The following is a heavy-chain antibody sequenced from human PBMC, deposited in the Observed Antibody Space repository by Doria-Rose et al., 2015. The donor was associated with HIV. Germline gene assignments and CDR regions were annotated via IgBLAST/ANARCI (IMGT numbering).Heavy chain of an antibody. Sequence: QVQLQQLGAGLLQPSETLSLTCAVYGGSFSTFYWSWIRQAPGMGLEWIGEISHSGSTNYNPSLKSRVTISVDTSKNQFSRNVTSVIDADTGIYYCARVAAGTMAYWGQGTLVTVSS. CDR2: ISHSGST. D-gene: IGHD6-25*01. J-gene: IGHJ4*02. CDR3: ARVAAGTMAY. CDR1: GGSFSTFY. V-gene: IGHV4-34*02.